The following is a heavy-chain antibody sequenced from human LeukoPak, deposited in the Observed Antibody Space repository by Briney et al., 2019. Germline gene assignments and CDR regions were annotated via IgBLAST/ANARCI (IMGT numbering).Heavy chain of an antibody. CDR1: GFTFTSSA. CDR2: IVVGSGNT. Sequence: SVKVSCKASGFTFTSSAVQWVRQARGQRLEWIGWIVVGSGNTNYAQKFQERVTITRDMSTSTAYMELSSLRSEDTAVYHCAAMSVVISDPLVFDYWGQGTLVTVSS. J-gene: IGHJ4*02. V-gene: IGHV1-58*01. CDR3: AAMSVVISDPLVFDY. D-gene: IGHD3-22*01.